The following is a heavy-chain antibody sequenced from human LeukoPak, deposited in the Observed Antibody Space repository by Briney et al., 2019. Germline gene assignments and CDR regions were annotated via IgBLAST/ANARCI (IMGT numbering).Heavy chain of an antibody. J-gene: IGHJ4*02. CDR2: IYYSGST. Sequence: PSETLSLTCTVSGGSISSYYWSWIRQPPGKGLEWIGYIYYSGSTNYNPSLKSRVTISVDTSKNQFSLKLSSVTAADTAVYYCARVSSSSWLGTIIDYWGQGTLVTVSS. D-gene: IGHD6-13*01. CDR3: ARVSSSSWLGTIIDY. CDR1: GGSISSYY. V-gene: IGHV4-59*08.